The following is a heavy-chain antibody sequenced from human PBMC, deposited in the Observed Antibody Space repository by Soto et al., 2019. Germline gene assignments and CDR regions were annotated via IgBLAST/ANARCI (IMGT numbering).Heavy chain of an antibody. D-gene: IGHD5-18*01. V-gene: IGHV4-59*01. CDR2: IFYSGST. CDR3: AKDSGYNYGYFRWFDP. J-gene: IGHJ5*02. Sequence: SETLCLTCTVAGGSLSNYYWSWIRPPTGRGLEWIGHIFYSGSTNYNPALKSRVTISVDTSKSQFSLKLSSVTAADTAVYYCAKDSGYNYGYFRWFDPWGQGTLVTVSS. CDR1: GGSLSNYY.